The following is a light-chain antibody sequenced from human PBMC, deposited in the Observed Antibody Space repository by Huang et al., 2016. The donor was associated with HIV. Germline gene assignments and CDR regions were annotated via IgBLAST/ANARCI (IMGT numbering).Light chain of an antibody. CDR2: VVS. Sequence: DIEMTQSPSSLSASVGDTVTMTCRESQNINKNLNWYQQKVGKAPQLIISVVSHLKEGVAVRFSGSKSGTNFTLTINNLLPDDVATYYCQQRFNTVPYTFAQGTKLEI. CDR1: QNINKN. J-gene: IGKJ2*01. CDR3: QQRFNTVPYT. V-gene: IGKV1-39*01.